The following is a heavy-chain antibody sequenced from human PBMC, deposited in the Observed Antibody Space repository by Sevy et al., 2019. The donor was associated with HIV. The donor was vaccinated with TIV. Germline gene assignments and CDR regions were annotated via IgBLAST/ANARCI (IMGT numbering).Heavy chain of an antibody. D-gene: IGHD3-10*01. CDR1: GFTFSSYG. Sequence: GGSLRLSCAASGFTFSSYGMHWVRQAPGKGLEWVAVISYDGSNKYYADSVKGRFTISRDNSKNTLYLQMNSLRAEDTAVYYCAKDLNYYGSGSYQYYYYYGMDVWGQGTTVTVSS. CDR3: AKDLNYYGSGSYQYYYYYGMDV. V-gene: IGHV3-30*18. J-gene: IGHJ6*02. CDR2: ISYDGSNK.